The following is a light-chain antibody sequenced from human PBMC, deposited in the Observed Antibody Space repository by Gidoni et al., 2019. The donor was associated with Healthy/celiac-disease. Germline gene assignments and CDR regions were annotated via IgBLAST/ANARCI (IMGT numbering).Light chain of an antibody. J-gene: IGKJ2*01. CDR3: QQSYSTPDT. CDR2: AAS. V-gene: IGKV1-39*01. CDR1: QSISSY. Sequence: DIQMTHSPSSLSASVGDRVTITCRASQSISSYLNWYQQKPGKAPKLLIYAASSLQSGVPSRFNGSGSGTDFTLTISSLQPEDFATYYCQQSYSTPDTFGQGTKLEIK.